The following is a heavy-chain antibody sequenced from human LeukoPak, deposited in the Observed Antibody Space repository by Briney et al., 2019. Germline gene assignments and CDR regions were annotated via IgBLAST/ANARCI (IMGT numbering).Heavy chain of an antibody. CDR3: ARGGYSSGWYFRYMDV. CDR2: THRGGST. J-gene: IGHJ6*03. D-gene: IGHD6-19*01. Sequence: SETLSLTCTVSGYSISRGFYWGWIRQPPGKGLEWIGTTHRGGSTDYNPSLKSRLTISVDTSKNEFSLNLSSVTAADTAVYYCARGGYSSGWYFRYMDVWGKGTTVTISS. V-gene: IGHV4-38-2*02. CDR1: GYSISRGFY.